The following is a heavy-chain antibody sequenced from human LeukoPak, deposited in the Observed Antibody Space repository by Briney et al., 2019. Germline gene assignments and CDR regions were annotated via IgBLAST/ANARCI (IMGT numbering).Heavy chain of an antibody. CDR1: GFTFGDYA. Sequence: GRSLRLSCTASGFTFGDYAMSWFRQAPGKGLEWVGFIRSKAYGGTTEYAASVKGRFTISRDDSKGIAYLQMNSLKTEDTAVYYCTRSIAVAGTDDYWGQGTLVTVSS. J-gene: IGHJ4*02. D-gene: IGHD6-19*01. CDR2: IRSKAYGGTT. CDR3: TRSIAVAGTDDY. V-gene: IGHV3-49*03.